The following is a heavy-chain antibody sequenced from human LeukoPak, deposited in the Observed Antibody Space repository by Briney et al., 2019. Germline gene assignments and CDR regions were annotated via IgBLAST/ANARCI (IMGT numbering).Heavy chain of an antibody. CDR1: GGSISSSSYY. D-gene: IGHD2-2*01. CDR2: IYYSGST. V-gene: IGHV4-39*01. Sequence: SETLSLTCTVSGGSISSSSYYWGWIRQPPGKGLEWIGSIYYSGSTYYNPSLKSRVTISVDTSKNQFSLKLSSVTAADTAVYYCASLDIVVGKYYFDYWGQGTLVTVSS. J-gene: IGHJ4*02. CDR3: ASLDIVVGKYYFDY.